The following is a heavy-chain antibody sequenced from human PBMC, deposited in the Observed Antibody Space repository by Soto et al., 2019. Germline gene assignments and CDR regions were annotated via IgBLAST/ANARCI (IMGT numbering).Heavy chain of an antibody. V-gene: IGHV4-31*03. CDR3: TRGAWGYAFDV. J-gene: IGHJ3*01. D-gene: IGHD3-16*01. CDR1: GDSISSGGYY. CDR2: IRYSEST. Sequence: QVQLQQSGPGLVKPSQTLSLTCTVSGDSISSGGYYWTWIRQHPGKGLEWIGYIRYSESTYYNPSLKSRVIVAIDTSKNRCSLGLLSVTAADTAVYFCTRGAWGYAFDVWGQGTMVTVSS.